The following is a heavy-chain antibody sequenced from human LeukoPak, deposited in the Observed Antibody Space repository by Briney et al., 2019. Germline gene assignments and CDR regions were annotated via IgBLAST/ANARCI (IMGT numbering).Heavy chain of an antibody. V-gene: IGHV1-58*02. Sequence: SVTVSCKASGFTFTSSAMQWVRQARGQRLEWIGWIVVGSGNTNYAQKFQERVTITRDMSTSTAYMELSSLRSEDTAVYYCAAVTYSSGPFDPWGQGTLVTVSS. CDR1: GFTFTSSA. CDR2: IVVGSGNT. CDR3: AAVTYSSGPFDP. J-gene: IGHJ5*02. D-gene: IGHD6-25*01.